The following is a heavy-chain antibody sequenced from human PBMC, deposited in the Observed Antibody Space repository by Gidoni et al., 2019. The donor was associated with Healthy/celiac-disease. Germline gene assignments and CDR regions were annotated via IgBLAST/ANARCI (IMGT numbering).Heavy chain of an antibody. CDR3: ASSQGVGASNPYAFDI. V-gene: IGHV5-51*01. J-gene: IGHJ3*02. CDR1: GYSFTIYW. D-gene: IGHD1-26*01. CDR2: IYPGASDT. Sequence: EVQLVQSGAEVKKPGESLKISCKGSGYSFTIYWIGWVLQMPGKGLEWMGIIYPGASDTRYSPSFQGEVTISADKSISTAYLQWSSLKASDTAMYYCASSQGVGASNPYAFDIWGQGTMVTVSS.